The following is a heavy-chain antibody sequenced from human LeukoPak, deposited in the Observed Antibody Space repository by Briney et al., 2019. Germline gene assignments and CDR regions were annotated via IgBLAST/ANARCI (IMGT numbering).Heavy chain of an antibody. CDR3: AKAQQWSRFDY. V-gene: IGHV3-23*01. CDR2: VTGSGSST. Sequence: GGSLRLSCAASGFTFSSYAMNWVRQAPGKGLEWVSTVTGSGSSTYYADSVKGRSTISRDNSKNTLYLQMNSLRAEDTAVYYCAKAQQWSRFDYWGQGTLVTVSS. CDR1: GFTFSSYA. D-gene: IGHD6-19*01. J-gene: IGHJ4*02.